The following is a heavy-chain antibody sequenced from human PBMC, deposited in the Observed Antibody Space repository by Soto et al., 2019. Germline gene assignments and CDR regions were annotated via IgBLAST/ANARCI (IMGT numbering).Heavy chain of an antibody. CDR3: ARPRYPTGFFDY. J-gene: IGHJ4*02. D-gene: IGHD2-2*02. CDR1: GFTVNSSY. Sequence: PGGSLRLSCAASGFTVNSSYMSWVRQAPGKGLEWVSVIYSGGSTYYVDSVKGRFTISRDNSKNTLYLQMNSLRAEDTAVYYCARPRYPTGFFDYWGQGTLVTVSS. CDR2: IYSGGST. V-gene: IGHV3-53*01.